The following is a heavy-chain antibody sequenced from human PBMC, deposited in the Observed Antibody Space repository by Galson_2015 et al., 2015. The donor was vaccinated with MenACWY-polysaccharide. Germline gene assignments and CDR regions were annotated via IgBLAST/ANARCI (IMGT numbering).Heavy chain of an antibody. Sequence: SLRLSCAVSGFTFKNYWMSWVRQAPGKGLEWVANIKKDGSEKYCVDSVKGRFTFSRDNGRSSLYLQMNGLRAEGTAVYYCARGHYGMDVWGQGTTVIVS. CDR2: IKKDGSEK. CDR1: GFTFKNYW. CDR3: ARGHYGMDV. J-gene: IGHJ6*02. V-gene: IGHV3-7*01.